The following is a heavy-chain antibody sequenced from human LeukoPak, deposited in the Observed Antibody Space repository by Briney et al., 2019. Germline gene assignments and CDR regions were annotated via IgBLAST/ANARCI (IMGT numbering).Heavy chain of an antibody. Sequence: ASVKVSCKASGYTFTSYGISWVRQAPGQGLEWMGWISAYNGNTNYAQKLQGRVTMTTDTSTSTAYMELRSLRSDDTAAYYCARNMEWLFPPTPDYWGQGTLVTVSS. V-gene: IGHV1-18*01. J-gene: IGHJ4*02. CDR2: ISAYNGNT. D-gene: IGHD3-3*01. CDR1: GYTFTSYG. CDR3: ARNMEWLFPPTPDY.